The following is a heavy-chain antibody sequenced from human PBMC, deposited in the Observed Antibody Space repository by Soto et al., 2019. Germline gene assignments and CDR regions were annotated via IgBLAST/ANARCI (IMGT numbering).Heavy chain of an antibody. V-gene: IGHV1-69*13. CDR3: ARGDYGDYVFDP. CDR1: GGAFSSYA. Sequence: SVKVSCKASGGAFSSYAISWVRQAPGQGLEWMGGVIPIFGTANYAQEFQGRVTITADESTSTAYMELSSLRSEDTAVYYCARGDYGDYVFDPWGQGTLVTVSS. J-gene: IGHJ5*02. CDR2: VIPIFGTA. D-gene: IGHD4-17*01.